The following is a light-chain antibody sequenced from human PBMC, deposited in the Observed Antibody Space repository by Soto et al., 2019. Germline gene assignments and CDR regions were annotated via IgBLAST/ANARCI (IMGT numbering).Light chain of an antibody. CDR2: GAS. CDR1: QNINNN. CDR3: QQYNNWPLT. Sequence: EIVMTQSPATLSVSXGERATLSCRASQNINNNLAWYQQKPGQGPRLLIYGASSRATGIPARFSGSGSGTGFTLTISSLQSEDFAIYYCQQYNNWPLTFGGGTKVEIK. J-gene: IGKJ4*01. V-gene: IGKV3-15*01.